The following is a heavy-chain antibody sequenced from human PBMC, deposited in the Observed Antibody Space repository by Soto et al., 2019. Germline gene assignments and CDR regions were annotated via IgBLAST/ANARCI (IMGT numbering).Heavy chain of an antibody. CDR2: IYYSGST. D-gene: IGHD3-22*01. V-gene: IGHV4-59*08. J-gene: IGHJ3*02. CDR3: ARHGTYYYDSSGSPGAFDI. Sequence: SETLSLTCTVSGGSISSYYWSWIRQPPGKGLEWIGYIYYSGSTNYNPSLKSRVTISVDTSKNQFSLKLSSVTAADTAVYYCARHGTYYYDSSGSPGAFDIWGQGTMVT. CDR1: GGSISSYY.